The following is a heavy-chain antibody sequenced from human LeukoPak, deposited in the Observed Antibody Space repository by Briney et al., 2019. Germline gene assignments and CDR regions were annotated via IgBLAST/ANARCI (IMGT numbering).Heavy chain of an antibody. V-gene: IGHV2-70*11. CDR1: GFSLSTSGMC. Sequence: SGPALVKPTQTLTLTCTFSGFSLSTSGMCVSWIRQPPGKALEWLARIDWDDDKYYSTSLKTRLTISKDTSKNQVVLTMTNMDPVDTATYYCARSLAYGSGSYKGVDYWGQGTLVTVSS. D-gene: IGHD3-10*01. J-gene: IGHJ4*02. CDR3: ARSLAYGSGSYKGVDY. CDR2: IDWDDDK.